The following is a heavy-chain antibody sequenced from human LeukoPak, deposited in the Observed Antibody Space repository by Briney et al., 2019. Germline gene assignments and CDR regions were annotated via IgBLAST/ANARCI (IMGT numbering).Heavy chain of an antibody. CDR3: VKDPGRDSSGWYAF. Sequence: GSLRPPFGASGFHFNSHGMHWVRQAPGKGLEWVAGVWYDGSNKYYADSVKGRFTISRDNSKNTLYLQMNSLRAEDTAVYYCVKDPGRDSSGWYAFWGQGTLVTVSS. J-gene: IGHJ5*01. D-gene: IGHD6-19*01. CDR1: GFHFNSHG. V-gene: IGHV3-33*06. CDR2: VWYDGSNK.